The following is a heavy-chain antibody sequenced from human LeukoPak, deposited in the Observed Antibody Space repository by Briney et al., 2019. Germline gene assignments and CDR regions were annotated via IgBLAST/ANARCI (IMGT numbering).Heavy chain of an antibody. D-gene: IGHD3-22*01. CDR1: GFTLSSYG. CDR2: IWYDGSNK. CDR3: ARESGNYYDSNFDY. J-gene: IGHJ4*02. Sequence: GGSLRPSCTASGFTLSSYGMHWVRQAPGKGLEWVAVIWYDGSNKYYADSVKGRFTISRDNSKNTLYLQMNSLRAEDTAVYYCARESGNYYDSNFDYWGQGTLVTVSS. V-gene: IGHV3-33*01.